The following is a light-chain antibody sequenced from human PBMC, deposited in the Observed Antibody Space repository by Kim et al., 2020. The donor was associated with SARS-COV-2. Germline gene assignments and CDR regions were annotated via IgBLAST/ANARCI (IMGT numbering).Light chain of an antibody. CDR2: YDS. J-gene: IGLJ3*02. CDR1: NIGSKS. CDR3: QVWDSSSDWV. Sequence: SYELTQPPSVSVAPGKTARITCGGKNIGSKSVHWYQQKPGQAPVLVIYYDSDRPSGIPERFSGSNSGNTATLTISRVEAGDEADYYCQVWDSSSDWVFGGGTKLTVL. V-gene: IGLV3-21*04.